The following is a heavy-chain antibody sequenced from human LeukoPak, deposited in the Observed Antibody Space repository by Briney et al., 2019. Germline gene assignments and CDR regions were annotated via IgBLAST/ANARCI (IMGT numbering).Heavy chain of an antibody. J-gene: IGHJ4*02. D-gene: IGHD2-21*01. CDR2: TSSSDAGT. CDR1: GFSLSSHA. V-gene: IGHV3-23*01. CDR3: ARAPVTSCRGAYCYPFDY. Sequence: GGSLRLSCAASGFSLSSHAMSWVRQAPGKGLEWVSATSSSDAGTYYADSVRGRFTISRDNSKNTLYLQMNSLRAEDAAVYYCARAPVTSCRGAYCYPFDYWGQGTLITVSS.